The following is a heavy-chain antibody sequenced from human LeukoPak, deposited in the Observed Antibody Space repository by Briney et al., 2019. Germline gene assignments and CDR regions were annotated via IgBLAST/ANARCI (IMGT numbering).Heavy chain of an antibody. V-gene: IGHV4-39*07. CDR3: ARGGESEGFDY. CDR1: AGSISSSSYY. J-gene: IGHJ4*02. D-gene: IGHD3-16*01. Sequence: PLETLSLTCTVSAGSISSSSYYWGWIRQPPGKGLEGIGSIYYSGSSSYNQFLKSRVTISVDTSKNQFSLKLSSVTAADTAVYYCARGGESEGFDYWGQRTLVTVSS. CDR2: IYYSGSS.